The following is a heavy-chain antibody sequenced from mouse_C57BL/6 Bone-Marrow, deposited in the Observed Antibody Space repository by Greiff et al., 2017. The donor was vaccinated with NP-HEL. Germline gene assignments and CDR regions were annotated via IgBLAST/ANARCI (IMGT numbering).Heavy chain of an antibody. CDR3: TGNYYYGSSYYFDY. V-gene: IGHV6-6*01. CDR1: GFTFSDAW. Sequence: EVKLVESGGGLVQPGGSMKLSCAASGFTFSDAWMDWVRQSPEKGLEWVAEIRNKANNHATYYAESVKGRFTISRDDSKSSVYLQMNSLRAEDTGIYYCTGNYYYGSSYYFDYWGQGTTLTVSS. D-gene: IGHD1-1*01. J-gene: IGHJ2*01. CDR2: IRNKANNHAT.